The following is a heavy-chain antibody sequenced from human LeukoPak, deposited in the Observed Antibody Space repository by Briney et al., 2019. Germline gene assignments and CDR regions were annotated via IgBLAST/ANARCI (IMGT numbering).Heavy chain of an antibody. D-gene: IGHD3-3*01. Sequence: SVKVSCKASGGTFSSYAISWVRQAPGQGLEWMGGIIPIFGTANYAQKFQGRVTITADESTNTAYMELSSLRSEDTAVYYCARGVQRDYDFWSGYQFDYWGQGTLVTVSS. CDR3: ARGVQRDYDFWSGYQFDY. J-gene: IGHJ4*02. V-gene: IGHV1-69*13. CDR1: GGTFSSYA. CDR2: IIPIFGTA.